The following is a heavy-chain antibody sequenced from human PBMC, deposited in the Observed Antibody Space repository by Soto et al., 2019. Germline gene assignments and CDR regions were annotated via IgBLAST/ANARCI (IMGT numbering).Heavy chain of an antibody. V-gene: IGHV1-69*13. CDR2: IIPMFGTA. CDR1: GGTFRKYG. Sequence: ASVKVSCKXSGGTFRKYGISWVRQAPGQGLEWLGGIIPMFGTATSTQNFQGRLTITADESTSTAYMELSSLTSEDTAVYFCARSVGVTTLSYLDYWGQGTQVTVSS. D-gene: IGHD1-26*01. CDR3: ARSVGVTTLSYLDY. J-gene: IGHJ4*02.